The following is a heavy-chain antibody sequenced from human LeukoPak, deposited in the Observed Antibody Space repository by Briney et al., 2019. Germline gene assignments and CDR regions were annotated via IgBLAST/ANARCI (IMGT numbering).Heavy chain of an antibody. CDR3: ARVRGSYCLDY. CDR2: IKQDGSGK. D-gene: IGHD3-16*01. J-gene: IGHJ4*02. CDR1: GFTFSSYW. Sequence: GGSLRLSCEASGFTFSSYWMSWVRQAPGKGLEWVANIKQDGSGKYYVDSVKGRFTISRDNAKNSLYLQMNSLRAEDTAVYYCARVRGSYCLDYWGQGTLVTVSS. V-gene: IGHV3-7*01.